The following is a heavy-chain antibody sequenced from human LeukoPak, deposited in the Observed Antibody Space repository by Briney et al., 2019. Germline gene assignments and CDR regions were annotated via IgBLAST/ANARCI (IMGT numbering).Heavy chain of an antibody. J-gene: IGHJ4*02. CDR2: INDSGGST. Sequence: GGSLRLSCAASGFTFINYDMNWVRQAPGKGLEWVAGINDSGGSTFYADSVKGRFTISRDNSKNTVFLQMSGLRAEDTAVYYCARTLKWTLGGFDYWGQGTLVTVSS. CDR1: GFTFINYD. CDR3: ARTLKWTLGGFDY. D-gene: IGHD1-26*01. V-gene: IGHV3-23*01.